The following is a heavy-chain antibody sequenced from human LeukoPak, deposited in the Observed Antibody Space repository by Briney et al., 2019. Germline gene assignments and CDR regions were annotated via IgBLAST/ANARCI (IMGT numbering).Heavy chain of an antibody. CDR1: GFTFSNYW. CDR2: INTDGSST. Sequence: PGGSLRLSCAASGFTFSNYWMYWVRQAPGKGLVWVSRINTDGSSTNYAASLTGRFTISRDNAKNTLYLQMNSLRAEDTAVYYCTKGSLGAFDIWGQGTMVTVSS. J-gene: IGHJ3*02. D-gene: IGHD1-26*01. V-gene: IGHV3-74*01. CDR3: TKGSLGAFDI.